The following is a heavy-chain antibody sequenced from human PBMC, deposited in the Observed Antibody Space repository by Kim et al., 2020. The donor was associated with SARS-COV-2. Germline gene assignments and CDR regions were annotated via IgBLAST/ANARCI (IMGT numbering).Heavy chain of an antibody. J-gene: IGHJ4*02. V-gene: IGHV1-18*01. CDR1: GYIFSHYG. D-gene: IGHD3-10*01. Sequence: ASVKVSCKASGYIFSHYGIIWVRQAPGQGLQWLGWISGSSGDRNYAQNVQGRVTMTTDTSTSTAYLELKSLRSDDTATYYCARGTMVRGDTIPAVYWGQG. CDR3: ARGTMVRGDTIPAVY. CDR2: ISGSSGDR.